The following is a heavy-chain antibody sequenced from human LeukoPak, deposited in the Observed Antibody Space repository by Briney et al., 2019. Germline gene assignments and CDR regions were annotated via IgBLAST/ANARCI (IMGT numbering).Heavy chain of an antibody. CDR1: GFTFSSYA. CDR2: ISGSGGST. V-gene: IGHV3-23*01. J-gene: IGHJ4*02. D-gene: IGHD3-16*01. Sequence: GGSLRLSCAASGFTFSSYAMSWVRQAPGKGLEWVSAISGSGGSTYYADSVKGRFTISRDNSKNTLYLQMNSLRAEDTAVYYCARGIMRGPPRYYFDYWGQGTLVTVSS. CDR3: ARGIMRGPPRYYFDY.